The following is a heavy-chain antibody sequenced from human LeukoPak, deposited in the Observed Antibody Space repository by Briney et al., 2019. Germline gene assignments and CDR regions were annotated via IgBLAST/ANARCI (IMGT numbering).Heavy chain of an antibody. V-gene: IGHV4-61*01. D-gene: IGHD7-27*01. CDR3: ARARTGIHDY. CDR1: GGSISSSSYY. CDR2: IYYSGST. J-gene: IGHJ4*02. Sequence: SETLSLTCTVSGGSISSSSYYWSWIRQPPGKGLEWIGYIYYSGSTNYNPSLKSRVTISVDTSKNQFSLKLSSVTAADTAVYYCARARTGIHDYWGQGTLVTVSS.